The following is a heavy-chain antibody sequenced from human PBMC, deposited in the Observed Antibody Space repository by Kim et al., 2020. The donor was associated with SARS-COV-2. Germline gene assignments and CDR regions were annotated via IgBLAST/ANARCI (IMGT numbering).Heavy chain of an antibody. CDR2: ISSSGSTI. CDR1: GFTFSDYY. D-gene: IGHD6-13*01. Sequence: GGSLRLSCTASGFTFSDYYMSWIRQAQGKGLEWVSSISSSGSTIYYADSVKGRFTISRDNAKNSLYLQMNSLRAEDTAVYYCARVRGAAGPFYYYYYGMDDWGQGTTVTVSS. J-gene: IGHJ6*02. CDR3: ARVRGAAGPFYYYYYGMDD. V-gene: IGHV3-11*01.